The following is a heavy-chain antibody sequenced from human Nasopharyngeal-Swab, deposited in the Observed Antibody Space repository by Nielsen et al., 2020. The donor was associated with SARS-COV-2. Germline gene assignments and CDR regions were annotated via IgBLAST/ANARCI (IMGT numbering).Heavy chain of an antibody. J-gene: IGHJ5*02. V-gene: IGHV3-7*01. Sequence: GESLKISCAASGFSVSTYWMTWVRQDPGRGLEWIANIKEDGSETYYVDSVKGRFTISRDNAKNSLYLQMNSLRGEDTAVYFCARAPVIATRQILWFDPRGRGTLVIVSS. D-gene: IGHD2/OR15-2a*01. CDR1: GFSVSTYW. CDR3: ARAPVIATRQILWFDP. CDR2: IKEDGSET.